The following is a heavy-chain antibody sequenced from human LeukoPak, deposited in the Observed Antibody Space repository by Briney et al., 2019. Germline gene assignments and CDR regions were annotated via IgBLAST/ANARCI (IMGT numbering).Heavy chain of an antibody. D-gene: IGHD6-13*01. Sequence: PGESLKISCKGSGYSFTSYWIGWVRQMPGKGLEWMGIIYPGDFDPRYSPSFQGQVTISADTSISTAYLQWSSLKASDSAMYYCVRHGLGSSWFGFDYWGQGTLVTVSS. CDR2: IYPGDFDP. V-gene: IGHV5-51*01. CDR3: VRHGLGSSWFGFDY. J-gene: IGHJ4*02. CDR1: GYSFTSYW.